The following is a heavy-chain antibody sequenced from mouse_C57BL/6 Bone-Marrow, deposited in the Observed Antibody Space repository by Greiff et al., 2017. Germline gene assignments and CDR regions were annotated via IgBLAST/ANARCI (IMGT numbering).Heavy chain of an antibody. CDR1: GYTFTSYW. CDR2: INPSSGYT. V-gene: IGHV1-7*01. J-gene: IGHJ2*01. Sequence: QVQLQQSGAELAKPGASVKLSCKASGYTFTSYWMHWVKQRPGQGLEWIGYINPSSGYTKYNQKFKDTATLTEDKSSSTAYMQLSSLTYEDSAVYYCARSELTGTEYFDYWGQGTTLTVSS. D-gene: IGHD4-1*01. CDR3: ARSELTGTEYFDY.